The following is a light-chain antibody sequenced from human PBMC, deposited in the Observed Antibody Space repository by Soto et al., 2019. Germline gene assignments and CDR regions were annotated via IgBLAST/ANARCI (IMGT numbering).Light chain of an antibody. CDR2: DAS. Sequence: DIQMTQSPSTLSASVGDRVTITCRASQSISSWLAWYQQKPGKAPNLLIYDASSLQAGVPSRFSGGGSGTEFTLTISSPQPDDFATYYCQQYNSYSRTFGQGTKVDIK. CDR3: QQYNSYSRT. V-gene: IGKV1-5*01. J-gene: IGKJ1*01. CDR1: QSISSW.